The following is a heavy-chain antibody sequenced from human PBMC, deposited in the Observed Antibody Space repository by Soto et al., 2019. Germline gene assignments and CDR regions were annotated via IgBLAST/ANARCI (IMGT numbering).Heavy chain of an antibody. CDR1: GFTFSSYG. J-gene: IGHJ4*02. CDR3: AKGDGNDFWSGYHDY. Sequence: QVQLVESGGGVVQPGRSLRLSCAASGFTFSSYGMHWVRQAPGKGLKWVAVISYDGSNKYYADSVKGRFTISRDNSKNTLYLQMNSLRAEDTAVYYCAKGDGNDFWSGYHDYWGQGTLVTVSS. CDR2: ISYDGSNK. V-gene: IGHV3-30*18. D-gene: IGHD3-3*01.